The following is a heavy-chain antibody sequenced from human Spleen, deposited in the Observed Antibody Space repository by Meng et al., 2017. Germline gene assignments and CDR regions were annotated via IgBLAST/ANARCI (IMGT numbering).Heavy chain of an antibody. CDR1: GGISSNYV. CDR2: IIPILGIA. CDR3: ARAPFQHHYWYFDL. J-gene: IGHJ2*01. V-gene: IGHV1-69*04. Sequence: SVKVSCKAPGGISSNYVIGWVRQAPGQGLEWMGRIIPILGIANYAQKFQGRVTITADKSTSTAYMELSSLRSEDTAVYYCARAPFQHHYWYFDLWGRGTLVTVSS.